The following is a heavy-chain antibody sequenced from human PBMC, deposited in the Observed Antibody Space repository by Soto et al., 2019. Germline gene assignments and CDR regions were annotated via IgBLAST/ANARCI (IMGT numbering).Heavy chain of an antibody. V-gene: IGHV1-18*01. CDR1: GYTFTSFG. CDR2: INPYNGKT. Sequence: QVQLVQSGGEVKKPGASVKVSCKASGYTFTSFGISWVRQAPGQGLEWMGWINPYNGKTNYAQTLQGRVTMITDTSTSTAYMELRSLRSDDTAVYYCARDFGTLTTNTAFYWGQGTLVRVSS. D-gene: IGHD4-17*01. J-gene: IGHJ4*02. CDR3: ARDFGTLTTNTAFY.